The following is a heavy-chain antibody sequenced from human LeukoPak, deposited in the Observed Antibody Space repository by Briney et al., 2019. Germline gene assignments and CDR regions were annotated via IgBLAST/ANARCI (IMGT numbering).Heavy chain of an antibody. CDR3: AHTVAVADDPYTWFDP. CDR2: IYWNDDK. Sequence: SGPTLVKPTRTLTLTCTFSGFSLSTSGVGVGWIRQPPGKALEWLALIYWNDDKRYSPSLKSRLTITKDTSKNQVVLTMTNMDPVDTATYYCAHTVAVADDPYTWFDPWGQGTLVTVSS. V-gene: IGHV2-5*01. J-gene: IGHJ5*02. D-gene: IGHD6-19*01. CDR1: GFSLSTSGVG.